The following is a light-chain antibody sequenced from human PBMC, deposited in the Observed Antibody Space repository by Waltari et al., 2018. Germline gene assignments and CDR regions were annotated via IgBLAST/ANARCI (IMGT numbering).Light chain of an antibody. V-gene: IGLV3-21*02. J-gene: IGLJ3*02. CDR1: KLGRKR. CDR3: QVWDSSSDRNWV. Sequence: SYVLTQPPSVSVAPGQTARITCGGNKLGRKRVNGYQQKPGQAPVLVVYDDSDRPSGIPERFSGSNSGNTATLTISRVEAGDEADYYCQVWDSSSDRNWVFGGGTKLTVL. CDR2: DDS.